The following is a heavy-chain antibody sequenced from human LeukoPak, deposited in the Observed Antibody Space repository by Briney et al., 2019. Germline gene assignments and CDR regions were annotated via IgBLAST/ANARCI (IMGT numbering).Heavy chain of an antibody. CDR3: ASDFIKGALGWFDP. D-gene: IGHD3-10*01. J-gene: IGHJ5*02. Sequence: GASVKVSCKASGGTFSSYAISWVRLAPGQGLEWMGGIIPIFGTANYAQKFQGRVTITADESTSTAYMELSSLRSEDTAVYYCASDFIKGALGWFDPWGQGTLVTVSS. CDR2: IIPIFGTA. V-gene: IGHV1-69*13. CDR1: GGTFSSYA.